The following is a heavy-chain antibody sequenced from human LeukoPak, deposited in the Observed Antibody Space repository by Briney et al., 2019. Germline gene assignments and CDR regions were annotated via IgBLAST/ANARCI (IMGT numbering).Heavy chain of an antibody. CDR2: INPSGGST. Sequence: ASVKVSCKASGYTFTSYYMHWVRQAPGHGLEWMGIINPSGGSTSYAQKFQGRVTMTRDTSTTTVYMELSSLRSEDTAVYYCARDLTGATGYWGQGTLVTVSS. V-gene: IGHV1-46*01. D-gene: IGHD1-26*01. CDR1: GYTFTSYY. J-gene: IGHJ4*02. CDR3: ARDLTGATGY.